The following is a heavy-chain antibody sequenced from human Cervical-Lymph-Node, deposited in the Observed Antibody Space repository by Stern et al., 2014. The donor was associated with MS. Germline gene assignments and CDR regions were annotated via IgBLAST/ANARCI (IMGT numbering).Heavy chain of an antibody. CDR2: IYPADSDT. CDR1: GYTFNDYW. CDR3: ARHLKHFDF. J-gene: IGHJ4*02. Sequence: VQLVQSGAEVKKPGESLKISCKASGYTFNDYWIAWGRQMPGKGLEWMAIIYPADSDTKYSPSFQGQVTMSVDKSISTAYLQWSSLKASDTAVYFCARHLKHFDFWGQGTLVTVSS. V-gene: IGHV5-51*01.